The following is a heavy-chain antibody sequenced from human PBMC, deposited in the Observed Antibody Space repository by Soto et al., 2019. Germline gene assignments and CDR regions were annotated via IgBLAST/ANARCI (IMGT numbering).Heavy chain of an antibody. D-gene: IGHD6-13*01. V-gene: IGHV1-3*01. J-gene: IGHJ4*02. CDR3: ARSSSWYPFDY. Sequence: ASVKVSCKASGYTFTSYAMHWVRQAPGQRLEWMGWINAGNGNTKYSQKFQGRVTISRDTSASTAYMELSSLRSEDTAVYYCARSSSWYPFDYWGQGTLVTVSS. CDR2: INAGNGNT. CDR1: GYTFTSYA.